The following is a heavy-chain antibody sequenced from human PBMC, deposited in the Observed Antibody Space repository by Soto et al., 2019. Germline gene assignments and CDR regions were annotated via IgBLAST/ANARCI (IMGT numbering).Heavy chain of an antibody. CDR1: GYTFTSYG. J-gene: IGHJ6*02. V-gene: IGHV1-18*01. CDR3: ARDPGPYDYDFWSGYSDYYYYGMDV. Sequence: ASVKVSCKASGYTFTSYGISWVRQAPGQGLEWMGWISAYNGNINYAQKLQGRVTMTTDTSTSTAYMELRSLRSDDTAVYYCARDPGPYDYDFWSGYSDYYYYGMDVWGQGTTVTVSS. CDR2: ISAYNGNI. D-gene: IGHD3-3*01.